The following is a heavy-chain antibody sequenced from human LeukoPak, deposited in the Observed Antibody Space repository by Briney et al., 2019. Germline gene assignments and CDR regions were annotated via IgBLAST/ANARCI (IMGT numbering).Heavy chain of an antibody. CDR1: GGTFSSYG. CDR3: ARDEGGSYSFSL. J-gene: IGHJ4*02. V-gene: IGHV1-69*04. CDR2: IIPILGIA. D-gene: IGHD1-26*01. Sequence: ASVKVSCKASGGTFSSYGISWVRQAPGQGLEWMGRIIPILGIANYAQKFQGRVTITADKSTSTAYMELSSLRSEDTAVYYCARDEGGSYSFSLWGQGTLVTVSS.